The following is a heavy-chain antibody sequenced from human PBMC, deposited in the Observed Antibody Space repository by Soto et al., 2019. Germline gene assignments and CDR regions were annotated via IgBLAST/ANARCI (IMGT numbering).Heavy chain of an antibody. CDR2: IYYGGST. J-gene: IGHJ6*02. Sequence: QVQLQESGPALVRPSDSLSLMCSVSGVPITTFYWSWIRQAPGKGLEYIGYIYYGGSTHYNPAFKSRVTISVDTANNEFSLKLRSVTAADTAAYYCARGQLLHYQYGLDVWGQGTTVIV. D-gene: IGHD3-10*01. V-gene: IGHV4-59*07. CDR1: GVPITTFY. CDR3: ARGQLLHYQYGLDV.